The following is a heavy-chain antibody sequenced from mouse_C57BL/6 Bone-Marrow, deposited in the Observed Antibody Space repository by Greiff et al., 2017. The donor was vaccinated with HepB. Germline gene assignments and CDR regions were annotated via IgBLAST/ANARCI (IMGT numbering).Heavy chain of an antibody. Sequence: EVKLQQSGPELVKPGASVKISCKASGYTFTDYYMNWVKQSHGKSLEWIGDINPNNGGTSYNQKFKGKATLTVDKSSSTAYMELRSLTSEDSAVYYCARSERYYYFNYYFDYWGQGTTLTVSS. V-gene: IGHV1-26*01. CDR2: INPNNGGT. CDR3: ARSERYYYFNYYFDY. J-gene: IGHJ2*01. CDR1: GYTFTDYY. D-gene: IGHD1-1*01.